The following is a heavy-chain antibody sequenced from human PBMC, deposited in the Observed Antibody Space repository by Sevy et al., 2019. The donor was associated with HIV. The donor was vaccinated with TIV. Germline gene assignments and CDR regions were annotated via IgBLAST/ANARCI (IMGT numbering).Heavy chain of an antibody. CDR3: TTDARIAAPRPFDY. J-gene: IGHJ4*02. CDR1: GFTFSNAW. V-gene: IGHV3-15*01. Sequence: GGSLRLSCAASGFTFSNAWMSWVRQAPGKGLEWVGRIKSKTDGGTTDYAAPVKGRFTISRVDSKNTLYLQMNSLKTEDTAVYYCTTDARIAAPRPFDYWGQGTLVTVSS. D-gene: IGHD6-6*01. CDR2: IKSKTDGGTT.